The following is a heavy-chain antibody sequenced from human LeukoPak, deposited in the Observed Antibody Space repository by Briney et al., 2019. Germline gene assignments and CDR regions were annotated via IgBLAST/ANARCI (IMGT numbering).Heavy chain of an antibody. CDR2: ISGDGVTT. CDR3: ARGVNTISFTFDY. D-gene: IGHD3-22*01. Sequence: PGGSLRLSCAASGFIFRDYSMHWVRQVPGKGLEWISLISGDGVTTYYADSVKGRFTISRDNHEDSLYLQMNTLRTEDTAFYYCARGVNTISFTFDYWGQGTLVTVSS. J-gene: IGHJ4*02. V-gene: IGHV3-43*02. CDR1: GFIFRDYS.